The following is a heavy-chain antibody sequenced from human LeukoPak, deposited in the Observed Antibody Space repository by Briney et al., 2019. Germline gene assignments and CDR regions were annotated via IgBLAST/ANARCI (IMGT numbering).Heavy chain of an antibody. J-gene: IGHJ6*03. CDR3: ARGATMSDYYYYYYMDV. Sequence: PSETLSLTCAVYGGSFSGYYWSWIRQPPGKGLEWIGEINHSGSTNYNPSLKSRVTISVDTSKNQFFLKLSSVTAADTAVYYCARGATMSDYYYYYYMDVWGKGTTVTVSS. CDR2: INHSGST. CDR1: GGSFSGYY. V-gene: IGHV4-34*01. D-gene: IGHD3-3*01.